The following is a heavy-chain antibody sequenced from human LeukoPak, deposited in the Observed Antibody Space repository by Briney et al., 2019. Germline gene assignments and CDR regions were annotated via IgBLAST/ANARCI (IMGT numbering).Heavy chain of an antibody. Sequence: PSETLSLTCTVSGGSISSSSYYWGGIRQPPGKGLEWIGSIYYSGSTYYNPSLKSRVTISVDTSKNQFSLKLSSVTAAATAVYYCAREPLAAAGTWFDPWGQGTLVTVSS. CDR3: AREPLAAAGTWFDP. CDR1: GGSISSSSYY. CDR2: IYYSGST. V-gene: IGHV4-39*07. D-gene: IGHD6-13*01. J-gene: IGHJ5*02.